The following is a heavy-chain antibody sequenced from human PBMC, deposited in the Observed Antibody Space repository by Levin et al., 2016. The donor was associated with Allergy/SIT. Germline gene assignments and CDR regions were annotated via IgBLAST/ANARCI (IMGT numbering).Heavy chain of an antibody. D-gene: IGHD2/OR15-2a*01. V-gene: IGHV3-23*01. CDR3: ARDERKIVYLGEVLGGQYNHAMDV. Sequence: GGSLRLSCAASGFIFRTYAMTWVRQAPGKGLEWVSGISASGGSTYYAGSVKGRFTISRDNSKNTLYIQMNSLRAEDTAVYYCARDERKIVYLGEVLGGQYNHAMDVWGQGTTVTVSS. J-gene: IGHJ6*02. CDR1: GFIFRTYA. CDR2: ISASGGST.